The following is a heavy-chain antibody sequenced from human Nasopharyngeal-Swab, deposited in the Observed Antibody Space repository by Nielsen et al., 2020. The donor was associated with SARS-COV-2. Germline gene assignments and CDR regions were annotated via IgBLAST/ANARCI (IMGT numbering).Heavy chain of an antibody. CDR3: VRHRGATTEIFDY. CDR1: GFAFGDHY. D-gene: IGHD1-26*01. CDR2: ISSSASMR. V-gene: IGHV3-11*01. Sequence: GESLKISCVASGFAFGDHYMSWIRQAPGKGPEWISYISSSASMRDFADSVKGRFAISRDNIKNSLYLQMNSLRAEDTAVYYCVRHRGATTEIFDYWGQGTLVTVSS. J-gene: IGHJ4*02.